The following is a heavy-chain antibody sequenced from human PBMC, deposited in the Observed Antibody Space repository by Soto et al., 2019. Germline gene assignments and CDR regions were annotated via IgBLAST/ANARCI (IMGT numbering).Heavy chain of an antibody. CDR1: GFTFSSYG. CDR3: AKDGGSPGAY. V-gene: IGHV3-30*18. CDR2: ISYDGSNK. J-gene: IGHJ4*02. D-gene: IGHD3-16*01. Sequence: QVQLVESGGGVVQPGRSLRLSCAASGFTFSSYGMHWVRQAPGKGLEWVAVISYDGSNKYYADSVKGRFTISRDNSKTTLYLQMNSLRAEDTAVYYCAKDGGSPGAYWGQGTLVTVSS.